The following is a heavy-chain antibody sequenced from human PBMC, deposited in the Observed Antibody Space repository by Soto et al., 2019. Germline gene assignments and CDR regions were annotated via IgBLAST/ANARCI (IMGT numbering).Heavy chain of an antibody. CDR2: INDRGST. J-gene: IGHJ2*01. D-gene: IGHD3-10*01. CDR1: GGSFSGYY. V-gene: IGHV4-34*01. Sequence: QVHLQQWGAGLLKPSETLSLTCAVYGGSFSGYYWSWIGQPPGKGLEWIGEINDRGSTNYNPSLKGRVSIAVGPSNNQFSLNLSSVTAADTAVYYCARGRGDGYNQHWYFDLWGRGTLVTVSS. CDR3: ARGRGDGYNQHWYFDL.